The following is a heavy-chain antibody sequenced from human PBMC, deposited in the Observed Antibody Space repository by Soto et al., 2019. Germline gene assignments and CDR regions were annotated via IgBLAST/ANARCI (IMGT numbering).Heavy chain of an antibody. CDR3: ARDLVVVPAPYYYYGMDV. CDR1: GGSISSYY. J-gene: IGHJ6*02. CDR2: IYTSGST. V-gene: IGHV4-4*07. D-gene: IGHD2-2*01. Sequence: PSETLSLTCTVSGGSISSYYWSWIRQPAGKGLEWIGRIYTSGSTNYNPSLKSRVTMSVDTSKNQFSLKLSSVTAADTAVYYCARDLVVVPAPYYYYGMDVWGQGTTVTVSS.